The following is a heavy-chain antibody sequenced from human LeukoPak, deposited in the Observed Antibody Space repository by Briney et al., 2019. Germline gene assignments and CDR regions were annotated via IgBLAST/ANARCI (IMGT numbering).Heavy chain of an antibody. V-gene: IGHV3-30*18. D-gene: IGHD3-3*01. CDR2: ISYDGSNK. Sequence: PGRSLRLSYAASGFTFSSYGMHWVRQAPGKGLEWVAVISYDGSNKYYADSVKGRFTISRDNSKNTLYLQMNSLRAEDTAVYYCAKRLEPSAYYDFWSGYYFDYWGQGTLVTVSS. CDR3: AKRLEPSAYYDFWSGYYFDY. CDR1: GFTFSSYG. J-gene: IGHJ4*02.